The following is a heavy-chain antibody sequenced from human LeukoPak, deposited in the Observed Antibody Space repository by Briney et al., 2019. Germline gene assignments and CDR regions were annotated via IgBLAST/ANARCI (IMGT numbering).Heavy chain of an antibody. D-gene: IGHD5-24*01. CDR3: ARVRAERWLQSKYYFDY. V-gene: IGHV1-69*13. CDR1: GGTFSSYA. Sequence: RASVRVSCKASGGTFSSYAISWVRQAPGQGLEWMGGIIPIFGTANYAQKFQGRVTITADESTSTAYMELSSLRSEDTAVYYCARVRAERWLQSKYYFDYWGQGTLVTVSS. J-gene: IGHJ4*02. CDR2: IIPIFGTA.